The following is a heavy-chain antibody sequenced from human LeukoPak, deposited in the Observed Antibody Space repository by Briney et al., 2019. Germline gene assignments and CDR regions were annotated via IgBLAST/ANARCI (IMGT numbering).Heavy chain of an antibody. CDR3: ATLRLSDHFDY. J-gene: IGHJ4*02. V-gene: IGHV3-23*01. Sequence: GGSLRLSCAASGFTFSSYAMNWVRLAPGKGLEWLSAITDNGNTTYYADSVQGRFTISRDNSKSTLYLQMSSLRAEDSALYYCATLRLSDHFDYWGQGTLVTVSS. CDR2: ITDNGNTT. CDR1: GFTFSSYA. D-gene: IGHD2-15*01.